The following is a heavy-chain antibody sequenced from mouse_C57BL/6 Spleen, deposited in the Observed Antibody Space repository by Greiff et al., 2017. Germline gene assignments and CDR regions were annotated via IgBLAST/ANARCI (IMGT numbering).Heavy chain of an antibody. Sequence: QVQLQQPGAELVKPGASVKLSCKASGYTFTSYWMHWVKQRPGQGLEWIGMIHPNSGSTNYNEKFKSKATLTVDKSSSTAYMQLSSPTSEDSAVYYCARAPRVYYFDYWGQGTTLTVSS. CDR1: GYTFTSYW. J-gene: IGHJ2*01. CDR3: ARAPRVYYFDY. V-gene: IGHV1-64*01. CDR2: IHPNSGST.